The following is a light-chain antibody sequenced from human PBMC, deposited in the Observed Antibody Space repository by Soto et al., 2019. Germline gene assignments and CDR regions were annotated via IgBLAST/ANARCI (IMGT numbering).Light chain of an antibody. CDR3: QQSYSTPPT. CDR1: QSISSY. J-gene: IGKJ1*01. V-gene: IGKV1-39*01. Sequence: DIQMTQSPSSLSASVGDRVTITCRASQSISSYLNWYQQKPGKAPQLLIYAASSLQSGVPSRFSGSGSGTDFTLTISSLQPEDFATYYCQQSYSTPPTFGQGTTVEIK. CDR2: AAS.